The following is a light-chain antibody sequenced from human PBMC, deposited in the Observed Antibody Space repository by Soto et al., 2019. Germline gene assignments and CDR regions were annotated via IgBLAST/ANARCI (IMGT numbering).Light chain of an antibody. J-gene: IGLJ1*01. V-gene: IGLV2-14*01. Sequence: QSVLTQPASVSVSPGQSITSSCTGTSSDVGGYNYVSWYQQHPGKAPKLMIYEVSNRPSGVSNRFSGSKSGNTASLTISGLQAEDEADYYCSSYTSSSIPYVFGTGTKVTVL. CDR3: SSYTSSSIPYV. CDR2: EVS. CDR1: SSDVGGYNY.